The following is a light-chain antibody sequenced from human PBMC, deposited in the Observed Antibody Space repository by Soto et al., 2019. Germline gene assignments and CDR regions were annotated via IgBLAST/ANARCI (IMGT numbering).Light chain of an antibody. V-gene: IGKV3-15*01. CDR2: GAS. CDR3: QQYNDWPRT. Sequence: EIVMTQSPATLSVSPGDRATLSCRASQTVFSNLAWYQQKPGQAPELLIYGASTRATGIPARFTGRGSGTEFTLTISSLQSEDFAVYYCQQYNDWPRTFGQGTKVEIK. J-gene: IGKJ1*01. CDR1: QTVFSN.